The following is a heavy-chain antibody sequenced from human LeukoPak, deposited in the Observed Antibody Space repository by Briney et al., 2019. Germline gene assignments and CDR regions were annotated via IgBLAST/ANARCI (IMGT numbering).Heavy chain of an antibody. CDR2: INPNSGGT. CDR3: ARGYGSGSTYDY. D-gene: IGHD3-10*01. Sequence: ASVKVSCEASGYTFTGYYMHWVRQAPGQGLEWMGWINPNSGGTNYAQKFQGWVTMTRDTSISTAYMELSRLRSDDTAVYYCARGYGSGSTYDYWGQGTLVTVSS. J-gene: IGHJ4*02. V-gene: IGHV1-2*04. CDR1: GYTFTGYY.